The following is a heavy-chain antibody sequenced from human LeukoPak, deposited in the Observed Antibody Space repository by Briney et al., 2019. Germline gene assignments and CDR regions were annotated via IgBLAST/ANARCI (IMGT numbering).Heavy chain of an antibody. CDR3: AKSGSSWYVHYYYYMDV. Sequence: GGSLRLSCAASGFTFSSYGMHWVRQAPGKGLEWVAVISYDGSNKYYADSVKGRFTISRDNSKNTLYLQMNSLRAEDTAVYYCAKSGSSWYVHYYYYMDVWGKGTTVTVSS. J-gene: IGHJ6*03. CDR1: GFTFSSYG. V-gene: IGHV3-30*18. D-gene: IGHD6-13*01. CDR2: ISYDGSNK.